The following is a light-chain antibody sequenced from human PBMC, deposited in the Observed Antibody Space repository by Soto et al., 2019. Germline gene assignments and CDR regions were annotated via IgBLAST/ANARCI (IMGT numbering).Light chain of an antibody. CDR2: GAS. V-gene: IGKV3-20*01. CDR1: QSVSSSY. J-gene: IGKJ3*01. Sequence: EIVLTQSPGTLSLSPGETATLSCRASQSVSSSYLAWYQQKPGQAPRLLIYGASNRATGIPDRFSGSGSGTDFTLTISRLEPEDFAVYYCQQYGSSPLFSFGPGTKLDFK. CDR3: QQYGSSPLFS.